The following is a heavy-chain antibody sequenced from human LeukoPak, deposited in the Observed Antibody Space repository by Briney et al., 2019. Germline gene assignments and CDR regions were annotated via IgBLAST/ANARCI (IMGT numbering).Heavy chain of an antibody. CDR1: GFTFSNYW. V-gene: IGHV3-7*03. Sequence: GGSLRLSCAASGFTFSNYWMSWVRQTPGKGLEWVANIKQDESEEYYVGSVKGRFIISRDNAKNSLYLQMNSLRVEDTAVYYCARAKASAMFSSDYWGQGTLVTVSS. J-gene: IGHJ4*02. D-gene: IGHD5-18*01. CDR3: ARAKASAMFSSDY. CDR2: IKQDESEE.